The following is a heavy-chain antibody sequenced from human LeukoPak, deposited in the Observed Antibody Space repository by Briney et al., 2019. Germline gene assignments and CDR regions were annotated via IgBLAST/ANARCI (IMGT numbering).Heavy chain of an antibody. CDR3: ARPVLRYFDWGAFDI. D-gene: IGHD3-9*01. CDR2: IIPIFGTA. Sequence: SVKVSCKASGGTFSSYAISWVRQAPGQGLEWMGGIIPIFGTANYAQKFQGRVTITADKSTSTAYMELSSLRSEDTAVYYCARPVLRYFDWGAFDIWGQGTLVTVSS. V-gene: IGHV1-69*06. CDR1: GGTFSSYA. J-gene: IGHJ4*02.